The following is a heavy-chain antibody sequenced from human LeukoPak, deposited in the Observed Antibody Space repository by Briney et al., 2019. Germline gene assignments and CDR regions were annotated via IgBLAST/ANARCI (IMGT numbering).Heavy chain of an antibody. J-gene: IGHJ6*03. CDR1: GGSISSYY. V-gene: IGHV4-59*01. D-gene: IGHD5-18*01. Sequence: PSETLSLTCTVSGGSISSYYWSWIRQPPGKGLEWIGYIYYSGSTNYNPSLKSRVTISVDTSKNQFSLKLSSVTAADTAVYYCARSVDTAMVLVKSYYYMDVWGKGTTVTVSS. CDR2: IYYSGST. CDR3: ARSVDTAMVLVKSYYYMDV.